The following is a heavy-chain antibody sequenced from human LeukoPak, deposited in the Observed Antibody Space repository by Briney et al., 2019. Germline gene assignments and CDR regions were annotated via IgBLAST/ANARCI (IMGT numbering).Heavy chain of an antibody. J-gene: IGHJ5*02. Sequence: GGSLRLSCAASGFTVSSNYMSWVRQAPGKGQEWVSVIYSGGSTYYADSVKGRFTISRDNSKNTLYLQMNSLRAEDTAVYYCARDSNRGYSSSWYWFDPWGQGTLVTVSS. V-gene: IGHV3-66*01. D-gene: IGHD6-13*01. CDR1: GFTVSSNY. CDR3: ARDSNRGYSSSWYWFDP. CDR2: IYSGGST.